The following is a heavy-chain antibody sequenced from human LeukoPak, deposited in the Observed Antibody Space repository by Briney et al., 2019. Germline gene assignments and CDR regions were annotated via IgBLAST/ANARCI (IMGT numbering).Heavy chain of an antibody. D-gene: IGHD3-10*01. CDR1: GFTISNYW. V-gene: IGHV3-7*01. CDR3: AKLLWFGELLDAFDI. Sequence: GGSLRLSCAASGFTISNYWMSWVRQAPGKGLEWVANIKQDGSEKYYVDSVKGRFTISRDNAENSLYLQMNSLRAEDTAVYYCAKLLWFGELLDAFDIWGRGTMVTVSS. CDR2: IKQDGSEK. J-gene: IGHJ3*02.